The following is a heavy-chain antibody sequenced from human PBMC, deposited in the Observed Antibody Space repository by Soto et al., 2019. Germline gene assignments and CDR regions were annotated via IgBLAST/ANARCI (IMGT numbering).Heavy chain of an antibody. CDR2: IWYDGSNK. Sequence: QVQLVESGGGVVQPGRSLRLSCAASGFTFSSYGMHWVRQAPGKGLEWVAVIWYDGSNKYYADSVKGRFTISRDNSKNTLNRQMNSLRAEDTAVYYCARAWVVGATRSSNWFDPWGQGTLVTVSS. V-gene: IGHV3-33*01. J-gene: IGHJ5*02. CDR1: GFTFSSYG. CDR3: ARAWVVGATRSSNWFDP. D-gene: IGHD1-26*01.